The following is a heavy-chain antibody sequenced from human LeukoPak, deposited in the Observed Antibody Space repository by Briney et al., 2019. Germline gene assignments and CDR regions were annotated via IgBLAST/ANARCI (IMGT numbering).Heavy chain of an antibody. CDR2: INSGDYNT. Sequence: GGSLRLSCAASGFTFSSYSMTWVRQAPEEGLEWVSTINSGDYNTYYADSVKGRFTISRDNSKNTLYLQMNSLRAEDTAVYYCAKDSPYSSSGYHHDSWGQGTLVTVSS. CDR3: AKDSPYSSSGYHHDS. J-gene: IGHJ4*02. CDR1: GFTFSSYS. V-gene: IGHV3-23*01. D-gene: IGHD3-22*01.